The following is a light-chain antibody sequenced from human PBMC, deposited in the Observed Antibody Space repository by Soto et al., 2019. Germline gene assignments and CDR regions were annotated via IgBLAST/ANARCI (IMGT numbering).Light chain of an antibody. CDR1: HGIRND. J-gene: IGKJ4*01. V-gene: IGKV1-6*01. CDR3: RQNHTTPRA. CDR2: AAS. Sequence: AIQMTQSPSSLSASVGDRVTITCRASHGIRNDLGLYQHKPGQAPKLLIYAASSLHSGVPSRFSGSGSGTDFTVXVXILHPLDLAAGYRRQNHTTPRAFAGGT.